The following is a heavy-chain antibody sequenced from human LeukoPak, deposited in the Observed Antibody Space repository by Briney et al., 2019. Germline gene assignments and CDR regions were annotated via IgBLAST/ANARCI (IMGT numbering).Heavy chain of an antibody. V-gene: IGHV1-2*02. CDR3: ARVDDFWSGYYNY. CDR1: GYTSTGYY. CDR2: INPNSGGT. J-gene: IGHJ4*02. Sequence: GASVKASCKASGYTSTGYYMHWVRQAPGQGLEWMGWINPNSGGTNYAQKFQGRVTMTRDTSISTAYMELSRLRSDDTAVYYCARVDDFWSGYYNYWGQGTLVTASS. D-gene: IGHD3-3*01.